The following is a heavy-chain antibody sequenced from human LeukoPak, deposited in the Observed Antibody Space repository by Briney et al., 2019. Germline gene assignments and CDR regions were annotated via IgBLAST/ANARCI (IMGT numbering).Heavy chain of an antibody. CDR3: ARRKLAHGDYVAADY. V-gene: IGHV1-8*01. CDR1: GYTFTSYD. D-gene: IGHD4-17*01. Sequence: GASVKVSCKASGYTFTSYDVNWVRQATGQGLEWMGWMNPKSGNAGYAQKFQGRVIMTRDASTTIAYMELSSLTSEDTAVYYCARRKLAHGDYVAADYWGQGTLVTVSS. J-gene: IGHJ4*02. CDR2: MNPKSGNA.